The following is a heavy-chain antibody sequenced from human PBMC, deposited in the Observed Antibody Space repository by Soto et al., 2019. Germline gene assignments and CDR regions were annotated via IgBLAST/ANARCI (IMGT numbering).Heavy chain of an antibody. J-gene: IGHJ4*02. CDR3: ARDQGATTRQFDY. D-gene: IGHD1-26*01. Sequence: QVQLVESGGGVVQPGRSLRRSCAASGFTFSSYGMHWVRQAPGKGLEWVAIIWYDGSNKYYADSVKGRFTISRDNSKNTLYLQMNSLRAEDTAVYYCARDQGATTRQFDYWGQGTLVTVSS. CDR1: GFTFSSYG. V-gene: IGHV3-33*01. CDR2: IWYDGSNK.